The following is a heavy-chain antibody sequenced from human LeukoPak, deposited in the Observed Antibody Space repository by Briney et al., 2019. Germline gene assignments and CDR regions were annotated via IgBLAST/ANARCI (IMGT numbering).Heavy chain of an antibody. Sequence: SETLSLTCAVYGGSFSGYYWSWIPQPPGKGLEWIGYIYYSGSTNYNPSLKSRVTISVDTSKNQFSLKLSSVTAADTAVYYCAREYNDYYDSSGYYRQGAAFDIWGQGTMVTVSS. CDR3: AREYNDYYDSSGYYRQGAAFDI. CDR1: GGSFSGYY. J-gene: IGHJ3*02. V-gene: IGHV4-59*01. D-gene: IGHD3-22*01. CDR2: IYYSGST.